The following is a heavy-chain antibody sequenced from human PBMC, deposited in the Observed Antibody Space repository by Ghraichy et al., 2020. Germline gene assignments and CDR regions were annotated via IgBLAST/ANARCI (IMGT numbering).Heavy chain of an antibody. CDR1: GDSISGYF. D-gene: IGHD2-8*01. CDR3: ARYHCPNGVCDGFDF. J-gene: IGHJ3*01. V-gene: IGHV4-59*01. CDR2: IYSSGSS. Sequence: SETLSLTCSVSGDSISGYFWSWIRQPPGKGLEWIGYIYSSGSSNYNPSLKSRVTISVDTSKNQFSLRLSSVTAADTAVYYCARYHCPNGVCDGFDFWGQGTMVTVSS.